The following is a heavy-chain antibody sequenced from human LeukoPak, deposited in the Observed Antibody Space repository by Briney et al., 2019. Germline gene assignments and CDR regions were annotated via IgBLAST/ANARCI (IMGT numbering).Heavy chain of an antibody. V-gene: IGHV3-15*01. CDR2: IKSEGEGGAT. Sequence: PGGSLRLSCAASGLTISKAWMSWVRQGPGQGLEWVGRIKSEGEGGATDYAAPVKGRFTISRDDSKNTVYLQMNSLKTEDTAVYYRATDQPRYSGSYPFDYWGQGTLVTVSS. CDR1: GLTISKAW. D-gene: IGHD1-26*01. J-gene: IGHJ4*02. CDR3: ATDQPRYSGSYPFDY.